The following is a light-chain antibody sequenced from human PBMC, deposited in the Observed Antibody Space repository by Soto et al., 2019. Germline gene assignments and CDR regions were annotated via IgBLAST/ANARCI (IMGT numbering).Light chain of an antibody. CDR1: QSISSY. V-gene: IGKV1-39*01. Sequence: DIQMTQSPSSLSASVGDRVIITCRASQSISSYLNWYQQKPGKAPKLLIYAASSLQSGVPSRFSGSGSGTDFTLTISSLQPEDFATYYCQQSYSTPQTFGQGTKVDTK. CDR3: QQSYSTPQT. CDR2: AAS. J-gene: IGKJ1*01.